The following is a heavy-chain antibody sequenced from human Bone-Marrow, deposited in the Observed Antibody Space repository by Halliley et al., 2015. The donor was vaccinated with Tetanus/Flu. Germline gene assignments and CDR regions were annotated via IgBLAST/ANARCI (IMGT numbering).Heavy chain of an antibody. CDR2: IDTAGDT. CDR3: AREGKGQSGAFDI. Sequence: GVSAIDTAGDTYYPGPVKDRFTLSRENAKNSLYLQMNSRRAEATAVYYCAREGKGQSGAFDIWGQGTLVTVSS. J-gene: IGHJ3*02. V-gene: IGHV3-13*01. D-gene: IGHD3-10*01.